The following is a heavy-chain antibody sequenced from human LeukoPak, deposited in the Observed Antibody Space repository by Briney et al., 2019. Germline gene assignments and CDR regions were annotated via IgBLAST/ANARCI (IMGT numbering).Heavy chain of an antibody. J-gene: IGHJ4*02. V-gene: IGHV3-7*01. CDR2: IKKDGSEK. CDR1: GFTFSSHR. D-gene: IGHD5-12*01. Sequence: GGSLRLSCAASGFTFSSHRMSWVRQAPGKGLEWVANIKKDGSEKYYVDSVKGRFTISRDNAKTSLYLQMNSLRAEDTAVYYCARGYSGYDLVYFDYWGQGTLVTVSS. CDR3: ARGYSGYDLVYFDY.